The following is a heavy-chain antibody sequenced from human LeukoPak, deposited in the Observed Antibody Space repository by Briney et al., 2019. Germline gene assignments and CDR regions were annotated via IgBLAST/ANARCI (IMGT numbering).Heavy chain of an antibody. J-gene: IGHJ4*02. Sequence: SETLSLTCTVSGGSISSGGYYWSWIRQHPGKGLEWIGYIYYSGSTYYNPSLKSRVTMSVDTSKNQFSLKLSSVTAADTAVYYCAKQRRDGYNYFDYWGQGTLVTVSS. CDR2: IYYSGST. D-gene: IGHD5-24*01. CDR3: AKQRRDGYNYFDY. V-gene: IGHV4-31*03. CDR1: GGSISSGGYY.